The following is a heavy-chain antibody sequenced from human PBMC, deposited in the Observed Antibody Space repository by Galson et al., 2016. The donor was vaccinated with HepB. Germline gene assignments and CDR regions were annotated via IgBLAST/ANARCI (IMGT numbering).Heavy chain of an antibody. CDR3: ARHGELDSDRGWFDP. Sequence: SETLSLTCIVSGDSIRSDSDYWGWVRQSPGKGLEWIGSIFYTGTTYYNPSLKSRLTIFLDTCSNQFSLRLRSVTAADTALYSCARHGELDSDRGWFDPWGQGTLVTVSS. V-gene: IGHV4-39*01. J-gene: IGHJ5*02. CDR1: GDSIRSDSDY. D-gene: IGHD1-1*01. CDR2: IFYTGTT.